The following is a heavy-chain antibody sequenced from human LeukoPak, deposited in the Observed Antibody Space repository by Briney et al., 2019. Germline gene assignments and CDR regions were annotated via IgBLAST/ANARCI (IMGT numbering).Heavy chain of an antibody. CDR2: IYSGGST. Sequence: PGGSLRLSCAASGFTVSSNYMSWVRQAPGKGLEWVSVIYSGGSTYYADSVRGRVTISRDNSKNTLYLQMNSLRAEDTAVYYCARMRSIPAAGRAGNFDYWGQGTLVTVSS. CDR1: GFTVSSNY. J-gene: IGHJ4*02. D-gene: IGHD6-13*01. CDR3: ARMRSIPAAGRAGNFDY. V-gene: IGHV3-66*01.